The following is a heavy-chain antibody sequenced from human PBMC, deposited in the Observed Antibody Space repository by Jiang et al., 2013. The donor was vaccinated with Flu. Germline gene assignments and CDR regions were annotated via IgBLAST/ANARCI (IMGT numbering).Heavy chain of an antibody. V-gene: IGHV4-34*01. CDR1: GGSFSGYY. CDR3: ARGRRILSVTRLASPFDY. CDR2: INHSGST. J-gene: IGHJ4*02. Sequence: LLKPSETLSLTCAVYGGSFSGYYWSWIRQPPGKGLEWIGEINHSGSTNYNPSLKSRVTISVDTSKNQFSLKLSSVTAADTAVYYCARGRRILSVTRLASPFDYWGQGTLVTVSS. D-gene: IGHD1-14*01.